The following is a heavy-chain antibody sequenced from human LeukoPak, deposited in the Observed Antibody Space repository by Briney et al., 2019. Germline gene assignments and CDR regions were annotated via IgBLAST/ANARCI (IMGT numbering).Heavy chain of an antibody. Sequence: SETLSLTCAVYGGSFSGYYWSWIRQPPGKGLEWIGEINHSGSTNYNPSLKSRVTISVDTSKNQFSLKLSSVTAADTAVYYCAIHCSSTSCFYNAFDIWGQGTMVTVSS. CDR3: AIHCSSTSCFYNAFDI. CDR2: INHSGST. V-gene: IGHV4-34*01. CDR1: GGSFSGYY. D-gene: IGHD2-2*01. J-gene: IGHJ3*02.